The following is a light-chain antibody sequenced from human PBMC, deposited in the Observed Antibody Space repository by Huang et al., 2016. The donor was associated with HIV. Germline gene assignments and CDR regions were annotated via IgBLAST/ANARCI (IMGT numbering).Light chain of an antibody. CDR3: MQGIHSWT. CDR2: EVS. CDR1: QSLLHSDGKTY. J-gene: IGKJ1*01. Sequence: DIVMTQTPLSLSVTPGQPASISCKSSQSLLHSDGKTYLYWYLQKPGQSPQLLIYEVSGRFSGGADRVSGGGSGTDFTLKISRVEAEDVGVYYCMQGIHSWTFGQGTKVEIK. V-gene: IGKV2-29*02.